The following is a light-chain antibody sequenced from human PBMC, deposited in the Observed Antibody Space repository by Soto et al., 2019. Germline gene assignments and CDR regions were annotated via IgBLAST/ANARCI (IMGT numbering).Light chain of an antibody. CDR1: QDINNC. CDR3: QQYDNLPLT. V-gene: IGKV1-33*01. Sequence: DIQMTQTPSSLSASVGDRVTITCQASQDINNCLNWYHQKPGKAPNLLIYDASNLETGVPSRFSGSGSGTHFTLTISSLQPKDTATYYCQQYDNLPLTFGPGTKVEIK. CDR2: DAS. J-gene: IGKJ3*01.